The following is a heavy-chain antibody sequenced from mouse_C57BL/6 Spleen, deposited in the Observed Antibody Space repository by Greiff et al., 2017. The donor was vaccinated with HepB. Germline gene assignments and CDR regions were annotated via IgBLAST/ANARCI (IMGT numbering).Heavy chain of an antibody. V-gene: IGHV1-76*01. CDR1: GYTFTDYY. Sequence: QVQLQQSGAELVRPGASVKLSCKASGYTFTDYYINWVKQRPGQGLEWIARIYPGSGNTYYNEKFKGKATLTAEKSSSTAYMQLSSLTSEDSAVYFCARWNDLLPYFDYWGQGTTLTVSS. CDR3: ARWNDLLPYFDY. J-gene: IGHJ2*01. D-gene: IGHD1-1*01. CDR2: IYPGSGNT.